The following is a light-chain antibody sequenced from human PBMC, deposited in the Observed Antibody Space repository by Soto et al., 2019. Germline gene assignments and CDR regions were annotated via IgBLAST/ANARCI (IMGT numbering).Light chain of an antibody. CDR1: SSDVGSYNL. Sequence: SELNQPAYVSGSPVQSITISCTGTSSDVGSYNLVSWYQQLPGKAPKVIICEVNKRPSGVSYRFSGSKSGNTASLTISGLQTEDEADYYCCSYEGTVAYVFGTGTEVTVL. CDR2: EVN. V-gene: IGLV2-23*02. CDR3: CSYEGTVAYV. J-gene: IGLJ1*01.